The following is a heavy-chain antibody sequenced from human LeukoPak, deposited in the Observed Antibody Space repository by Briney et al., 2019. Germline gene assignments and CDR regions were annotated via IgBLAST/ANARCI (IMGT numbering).Heavy chain of an antibody. V-gene: IGHV3-48*01. D-gene: IGHD3-22*01. CDR1: GFTFSSYS. J-gene: IGHJ5*02. Sequence: PGGSLRLSCAASGFTFSSYSMNWVRQAPGKGLEWISYISSSGSTINYADSVKGRFTISRDNSKNTLYLQMNSLRAEDTAVYYCARGSVVVIGTNWFDPWGQGTLVTVFS. CDR2: ISSSGSTI. CDR3: ARGSVVVIGTNWFDP.